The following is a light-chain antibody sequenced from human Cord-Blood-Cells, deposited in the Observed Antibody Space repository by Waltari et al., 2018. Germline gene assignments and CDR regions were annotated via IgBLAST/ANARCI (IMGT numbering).Light chain of an antibody. V-gene: IGLV2-23*01. CDR1: SSDFGSYNL. CDR3: CSYAGSSTYV. Sequence: QSALTQPASVSGSPGQSITISCTGTSSDFGSYNLVSWYQQHPGKAPKLRIYEGSKRPSGVSNRFSGSKSGNTASLTISGLQAEDEADYYCCSYAGSSTYVFGTGTKVTVL. CDR2: EGS. J-gene: IGLJ1*01.